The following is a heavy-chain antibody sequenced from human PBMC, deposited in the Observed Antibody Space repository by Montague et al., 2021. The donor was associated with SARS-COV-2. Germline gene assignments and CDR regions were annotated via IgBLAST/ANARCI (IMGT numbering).Heavy chain of an antibody. CDR2: ISYSGNN. D-gene: IGHD3-10*01. Sequence: SETLSLTCTVSAGSISTYSYYWAWIRQPPGKGLEWIGSISYSGNNYFNPSLESPLTMSVATSKNHFSLKLSSVTAADTAVCYCERLWDFYGSGSYKNSWFDPWGQGTRVTVSS. V-gene: IGHV4-39*02. CDR1: AGSISTYSYY. CDR3: ERLWDFYGSGSYKNSWFDP. J-gene: IGHJ5*02.